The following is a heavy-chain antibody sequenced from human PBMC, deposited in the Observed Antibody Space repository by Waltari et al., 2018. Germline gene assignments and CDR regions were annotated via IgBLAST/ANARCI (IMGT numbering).Heavy chain of an antibody. D-gene: IGHD2-21*02. V-gene: IGHV1-3*01. CDR3: ARDFRRIGVSGDSGVGWFDS. Sequence: QVQLVQSGADVKKPGASVKVSCKASGYNFTTYAIHWVRQAPGQRLEWMGWINPDNGNAKYSLRFQGRVTITNDTSASTAYMELSGLKSEDTAVYYCARDFRRIGVSGDSGVGWFDSWGQGTLVTVSS. J-gene: IGHJ5*01. CDR2: INPDNGNA. CDR1: GYNFTTYA.